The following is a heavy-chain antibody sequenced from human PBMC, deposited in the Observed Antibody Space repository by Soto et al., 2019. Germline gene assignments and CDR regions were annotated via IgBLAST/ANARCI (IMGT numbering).Heavy chain of an antibody. V-gene: IGHV4-4*02. Sequence: NPSETLSLTCFVSGASISSTYWWSWVRQTPGKRLEWIGQIYHTGTTSYNPSLKNRVTISLDKSNNQFSLRLTSMTAADTAVYYCATLPPRIVVVMTELPTWGQGTLVTVSS. J-gene: IGHJ5*02. CDR1: GASISSTYW. CDR3: ATLPPRIVVVMTELPT. D-gene: IGHD2-15*01. CDR2: IYHTGTT.